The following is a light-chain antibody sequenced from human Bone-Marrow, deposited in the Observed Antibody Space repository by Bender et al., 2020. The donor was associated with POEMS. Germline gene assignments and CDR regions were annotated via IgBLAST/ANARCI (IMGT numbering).Light chain of an antibody. CDR2: EGS. CDR3: AAWEDSLNGWV. Sequence: QSALTQPASVSGSPGQSITISCTATSSDVGSYNFGSWYQQHPGKAPKLMIYEGSKRSSGVSNRFSGSKSGNTASLTISGLQAEDEADYYCAAWEDSLNGWVFGGGTKLTVL. CDR1: SSDVGSYNF. V-gene: IGLV2-23*01. J-gene: IGLJ3*02.